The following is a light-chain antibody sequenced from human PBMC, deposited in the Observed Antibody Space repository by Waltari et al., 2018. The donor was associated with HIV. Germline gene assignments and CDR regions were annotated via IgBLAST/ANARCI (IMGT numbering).Light chain of an antibody. CDR3: ASYTVNSTGV. V-gene: IGLV2-14*03. CDR1: ASVIGSYHY. CDR2: DVN. Sequence: QFALSHPASLSASPGHSVAISCSGIASVIGSYHYISCYKQHPDKTPRLILFDVNNRPSGISDRFSGSKSVTTASLTMSTVETDYEADYYCASYTVNSTGVFGSGTKLTVL. J-gene: IGLJ1*01.